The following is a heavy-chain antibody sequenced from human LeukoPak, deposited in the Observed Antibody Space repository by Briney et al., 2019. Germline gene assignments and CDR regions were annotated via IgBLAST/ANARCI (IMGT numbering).Heavy chain of an antibody. Sequence: GGSLRLSCAASGFTFSSYGMHWVRQAPGKGLGWVAVISYDGSNKYYADSVKGRFTISRDNSKNTLYLQMNSLRAEDTAVYYCAKDHPRGESVDYWGQGTLVTVSS. CDR3: AKDHPRGESVDY. CDR1: GFTFSSYG. V-gene: IGHV3-30*18. D-gene: IGHD3-16*01. J-gene: IGHJ4*02. CDR2: ISYDGSNK.